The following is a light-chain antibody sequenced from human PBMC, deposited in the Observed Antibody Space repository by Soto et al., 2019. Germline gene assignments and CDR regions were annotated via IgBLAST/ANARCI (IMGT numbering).Light chain of an antibody. Sequence: EIVLTQSPGTLSLSPGERATLSCRASQSVSSTVLAWYQQKPGQAPRLLIFGVSNRATGIPDRFSGSGSGTDFTLTISRLEPEDFAVYYCGQFVSAPPRTFGQGTKVEIK. V-gene: IGKV3-20*01. CDR1: QSVSSTV. CDR2: GVS. J-gene: IGKJ1*01. CDR3: GQFVSAPPRT.